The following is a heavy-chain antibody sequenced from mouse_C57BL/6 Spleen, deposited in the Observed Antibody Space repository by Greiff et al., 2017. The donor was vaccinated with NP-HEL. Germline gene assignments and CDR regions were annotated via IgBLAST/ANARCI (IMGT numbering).Heavy chain of an antibody. J-gene: IGHJ2*01. CDR3: ASSLEGYYERVFVDY. Sequence: QVQLKESGAELVRPGASVKLSCKASGYTFTDYYINWVKQRPGQGLEWIVRICPGSGNTYYNEKFKGKATLTAEKSSSTAYMQLCSLTSADSAVYFCASSLEGYYERVFVDYWGQGTTLTVSS. CDR1: GYTFTDYY. D-gene: IGHD2-3*01. CDR2: ICPGSGNT. V-gene: IGHV1-76*01.